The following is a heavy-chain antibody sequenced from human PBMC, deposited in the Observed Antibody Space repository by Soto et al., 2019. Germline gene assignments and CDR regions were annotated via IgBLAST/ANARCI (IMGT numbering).Heavy chain of an antibody. J-gene: IGHJ4*02. CDR1: GGSISSYY. CDR3: ARRYGYSFDY. Sequence: PSETLSLTCTVSGGSISSYYWRWFLQPPWKGLGWIGYIYYSGSTNYNPSLKSRVTISVDTSKNQFSLKLSSVTAADTAVYYCARRYGYSFDYWGQGTLVTVSS. D-gene: IGHD1-20*01. CDR2: IYYSGST. V-gene: IGHV4-59*08.